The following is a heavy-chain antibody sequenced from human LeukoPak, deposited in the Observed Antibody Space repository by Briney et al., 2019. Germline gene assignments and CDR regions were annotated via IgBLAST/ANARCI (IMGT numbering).Heavy chain of an antibody. D-gene: IGHD6-13*01. V-gene: IGHV3-23*01. J-gene: IGHJ4*02. Sequence: PGGSLRLSCATSGFTFSSYSMSWVRQAHGKGLEWVSAMIGSGGSTYYADSVKGRFTLSRDNSKNTLYLQMNSLRAEDTAVYYCANSLWSGSWSDHEDDYWGQGTLVTVSS. CDR1: GFTFSSYS. CDR2: MIGSGGST. CDR3: ANSLWSGSWSDHEDDY.